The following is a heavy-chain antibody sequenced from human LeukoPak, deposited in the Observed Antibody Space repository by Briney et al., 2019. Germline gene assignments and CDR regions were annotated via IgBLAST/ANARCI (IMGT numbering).Heavy chain of an antibody. CDR3: ARVLGDYGIGY. J-gene: IGHJ4*02. Sequence: SETLSLTCTVSGGSISSGSYYWSWIRQPAGKGLEWIGRIYTSGSSNYNPSLKSRVTISVDTSKNQLSLKLSSVTAADTAVYYCARVLGDYGIGYWGQGTLVTVSS. D-gene: IGHD4-17*01. V-gene: IGHV4-61*02. CDR1: GGSISSGSYY. CDR2: IYTSGSS.